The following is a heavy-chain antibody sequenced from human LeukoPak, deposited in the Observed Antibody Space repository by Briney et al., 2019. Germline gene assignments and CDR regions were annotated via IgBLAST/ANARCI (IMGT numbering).Heavy chain of an antibody. V-gene: IGHV1-69*01. D-gene: IGHD1-26*01. CDR3: ANRLGATRDY. Sequence: RASVKVSCKASGGTFSSYAISWVRQAPGQGLEWMGGIIPIFGTANYAQKFQGRVTITADESTSTAYMELSSLRSEDTAVYYCANRLGATRDYWGQGTLVTVSS. J-gene: IGHJ4*02. CDR1: GGTFSSYA. CDR2: IIPIFGTA.